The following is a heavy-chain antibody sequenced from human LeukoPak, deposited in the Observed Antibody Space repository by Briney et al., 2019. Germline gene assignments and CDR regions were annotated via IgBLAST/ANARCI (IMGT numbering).Heavy chain of an antibody. CDR3: AKNYYGGNSMGSMDV. V-gene: IGHV3-9*01. CDR1: GFTFEDYA. D-gene: IGHD4-23*01. Sequence: GGSLGLSCAASGFTFEDYAMHWVRQAPGKGLEWVSGIIWNSGNIGYAGSVKGRFTISRDNSKNSLYLQMDSLSAEDTALYYCAKNYYGGNSMGSMDVWGQGTTVTVSS. J-gene: IGHJ6*02. CDR2: IIWNSGNI.